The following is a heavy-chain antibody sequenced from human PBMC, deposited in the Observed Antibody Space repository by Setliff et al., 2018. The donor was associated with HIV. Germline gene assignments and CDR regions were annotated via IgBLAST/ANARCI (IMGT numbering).Heavy chain of an antibody. D-gene: IGHD6-19*01. CDR3: ATLHSSGWPYYSDY. J-gene: IGHJ4*02. V-gene: IGHV4-34*01. CDR1: GGSLSAYS. Sequence: SETLSLTCAVYGGSLSAYSWTWIRQPPEKGLEWIGEINHSRSTKYNPSLKSRVTISLDTSKNQFSLKLNSVTAADTAVYYCATLHSSGWPYYSDYWGQGILVTVSS. CDR2: INHSRST.